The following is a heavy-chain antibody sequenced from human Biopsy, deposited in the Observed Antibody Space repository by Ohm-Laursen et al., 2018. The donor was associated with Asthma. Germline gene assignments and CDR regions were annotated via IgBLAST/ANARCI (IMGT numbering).Heavy chain of an antibody. CDR2: IIPIFGTA. CDR1: GYTFTSYA. Sequence: SVKVSCKASGYTFTSYAINWLRQAPGRGLEWKGGIIPIFGTANYAQKFQGRVTITADESTSTAYMELSSLRSEDTAVYYCARSSHISWGGYFDYWGQGTLVTVSS. J-gene: IGHJ4*02. D-gene: IGHD7-27*01. CDR3: ARSSHISWGGYFDY. V-gene: IGHV1-69*13.